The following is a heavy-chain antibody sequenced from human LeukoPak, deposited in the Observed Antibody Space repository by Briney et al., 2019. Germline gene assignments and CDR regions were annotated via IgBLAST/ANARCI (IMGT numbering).Heavy chain of an antibody. V-gene: IGHV3-48*02. Sequence: GSLRLSCAASGFTFSSHSMDWVRQAPGKGLEWVSYISTTGNTKHYVDSVKGRFTISRDNAKNSVYLQMNSLRDEDTAVYYCARDLTSVPTRWGRGTLVTVSS. CDR2: ISTTGNTK. CDR3: ARDLTSVPTR. CDR1: GFTFSSHS. D-gene: IGHD4-17*01. J-gene: IGHJ4*02.